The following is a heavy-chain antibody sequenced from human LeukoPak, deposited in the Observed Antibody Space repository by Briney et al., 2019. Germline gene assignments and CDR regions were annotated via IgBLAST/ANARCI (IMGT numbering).Heavy chain of an antibody. Sequence: SGTLSLTCTVSGGSISSSSYYWGWIRQPPGKGLEWIGSIYYSGSTYYNPSLKSRVTISVDTSKNQFSLKLSSVTAADTAVYYCARTYSSWYAHNWFDPWGQGTLVTVSS. CDR3: ARTYSSWYAHNWFDP. J-gene: IGHJ5*02. CDR2: IYYSGST. CDR1: GGSISSSSYY. D-gene: IGHD6-13*01. V-gene: IGHV4-39*01.